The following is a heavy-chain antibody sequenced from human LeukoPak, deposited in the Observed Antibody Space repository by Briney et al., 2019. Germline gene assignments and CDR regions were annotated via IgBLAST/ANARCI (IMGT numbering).Heavy chain of an antibody. Sequence: ASVKVSCKASGYTFTGYYMHWVRQAPGQGLEWMGWINPNGGGTNYAQKFQGRVTMTRDTSISTAYMELSRLRSDDTAVYYCAREGLSPYGMDVWGQGTTVTVSS. CDR3: AREGLSPYGMDV. CDR1: GYTFTGYY. V-gene: IGHV1-2*02. J-gene: IGHJ6*02. CDR2: INPNGGGT.